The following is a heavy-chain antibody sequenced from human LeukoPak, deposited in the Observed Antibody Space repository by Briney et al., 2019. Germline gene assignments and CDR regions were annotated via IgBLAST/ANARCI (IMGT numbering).Heavy chain of an antibody. D-gene: IGHD5-24*01. J-gene: IGHJ4*02. V-gene: IGHV3-53*01. Sequence: YVGGATHYADSVKGRFTISRDNSENTLYLQMKSLRAEDTAVYYCARGDGYNFFDYWGQGTLVTVSS. CDR3: ARGDGYNFFDY. CDR2: YVGGAT.